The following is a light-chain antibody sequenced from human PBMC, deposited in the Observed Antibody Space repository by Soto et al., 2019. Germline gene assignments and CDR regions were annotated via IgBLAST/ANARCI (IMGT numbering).Light chain of an antibody. CDR3: MQSTQLPPT. CDR2: GVS. J-gene: IGKJ5*01. Sequence: DVVMTQTPLSLSFSPGQPASISSNCSQSLLHITGETFLFWYLQKPGQSPQLLIYGVSTRVSGVPDRFSGSGSGTDFTLEISRVETDDVGIYYCMQSTQLPPTFGQGTRLEIK. CDR1: QSLLHITGETF. V-gene: IGKV2D-29*02.